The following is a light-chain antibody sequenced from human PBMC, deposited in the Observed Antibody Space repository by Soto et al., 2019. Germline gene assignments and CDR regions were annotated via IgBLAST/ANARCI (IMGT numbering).Light chain of an antibody. CDR3: QQYNSYSWT. J-gene: IGKJ1*01. Sequence: DIQMTQSPSTLSASVGDRATLTCRASQSISSWLAWYQQKPGKAPKLLIYDASSLESGVPSRFSGSGSGTEFTLTIRSMQPDDFATYYCQQYNSYSWTFGQGTKVDI. V-gene: IGKV1-5*01. CDR2: DAS. CDR1: QSISSW.